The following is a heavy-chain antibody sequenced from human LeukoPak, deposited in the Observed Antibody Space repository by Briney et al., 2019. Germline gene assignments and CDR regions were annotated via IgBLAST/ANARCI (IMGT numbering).Heavy chain of an antibody. CDR2: ISGSGGST. Sequence: GSLRLSCAASGFTFSSYAMSWVRQAPGKGLEWVSAISGSGGSTYYADSVKGRFTISRDNSKNTLYLQMNSLRAEDTAVYYCAKASRIAVAGNNINYWGQGTLVTVSS. CDR3: AKASRIAVAGNNINY. J-gene: IGHJ4*02. CDR1: GFTFSSYA. D-gene: IGHD6-19*01. V-gene: IGHV3-23*01.